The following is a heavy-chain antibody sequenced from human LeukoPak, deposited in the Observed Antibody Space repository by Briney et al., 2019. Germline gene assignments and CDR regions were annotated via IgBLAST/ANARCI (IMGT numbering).Heavy chain of an antibody. CDR2: ISESGSGA. CDR3: ARGFLDFDF. V-gene: IGHV3-23*01. D-gene: IGHD3-3*01. CDR1: GFAFSSFA. Sequence: GGSLRLSCAASGFAFSSFAMSWVRQAPGKGLEWVSSISESGSGAYYADSVKGRFTISRDNSKNTLYLQMNSLRAEDTAFYYCARGFLDFDFWGHGTLVTVSS. J-gene: IGHJ4*01.